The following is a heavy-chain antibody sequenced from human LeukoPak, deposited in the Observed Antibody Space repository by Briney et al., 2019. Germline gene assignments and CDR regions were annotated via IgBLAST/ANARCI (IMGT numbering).Heavy chain of an antibody. CDR2: RIYASGRIYTSGST. D-gene: IGHD3-10*01. Sequence: SETLSLTCTVSGGSISSGSYYWRWVRQPAGKGLEWIGRIYASGRIYTSGSTSYNPSLKSRVTISIDTTKNQFSLKLSSVTAADTAIYYCARDIYPFGLEPWGQGTLATVSS. CDR3: ARDIYPFGLEP. CDR1: GGSISSGSYY. J-gene: IGHJ5*02. V-gene: IGHV4-61*02.